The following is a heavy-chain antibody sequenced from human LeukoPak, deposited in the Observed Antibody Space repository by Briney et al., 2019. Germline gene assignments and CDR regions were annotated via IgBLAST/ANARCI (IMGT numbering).Heavy chain of an antibody. J-gene: IGHJ4*02. V-gene: IGHV4-4*02. CDR2: IYHSGST. D-gene: IGHD5-12*01. CDR1: GGSISSSNW. Sequence: SGTLSLTCAVSGGSISSSNWWSWVRQPPGKGLEWIGEIYHSGSTNYNPSLKSRVTISVDASKNQFPLKLTSVTAADTAVYYCATYSGYDLRYWGQGTLVTVSS. CDR3: ATYSGYDLRY.